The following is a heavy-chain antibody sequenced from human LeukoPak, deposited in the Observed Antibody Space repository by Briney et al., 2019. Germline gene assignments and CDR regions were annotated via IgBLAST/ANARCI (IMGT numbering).Heavy chain of an antibody. J-gene: IGHJ6*03. V-gene: IGHV4-4*07. CDR1: GGSISSYY. D-gene: IGHD6-13*01. Sequence: SETLSLTCTVSGGSISSYYWSWIRQPAGKGLEWIGRIYSTGSANYNPSLKSRVTMSVDTSENQFSLKLSSVTAADTAVYYCARERSSSWSTYYYYYYMDVWGKGTTVTVSS. CDR3: ARERSSSWSTYYYYYYMDV. CDR2: IYSTGSA.